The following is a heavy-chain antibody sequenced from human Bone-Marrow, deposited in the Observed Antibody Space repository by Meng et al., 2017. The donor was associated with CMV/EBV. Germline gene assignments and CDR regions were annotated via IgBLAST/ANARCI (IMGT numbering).Heavy chain of an antibody. J-gene: IGHJ6*02. V-gene: IGHV4-59*08. CDR1: GGSFSGYY. CDR2: IYYSGST. CDR3: VRHIIVVPARGYGGDV. Sequence: SETLSLTCAVYGGSFSGYYWSWIRQPPGKGLEWIGYIYYSGSTYYNPSLKSRVAISVDTSGNQFSLTLRSVTAADTAVYYCVRHIIVVPARGYGGDVRGQGTTVTVS. D-gene: IGHD2-2*01.